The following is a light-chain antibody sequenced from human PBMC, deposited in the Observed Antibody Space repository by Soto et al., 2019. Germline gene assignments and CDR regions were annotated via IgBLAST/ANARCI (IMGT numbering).Light chain of an antibody. CDR2: NDN. CDR1: PSNIGSNT. J-gene: IGLJ1*01. Sequence: QSVLTQPPSASGTPGQRVTISCSGSPSNIGSNTVNWYQQLPGTAPKVLIYNDNQRPSGVPDRFSGSKSGTSASLAISGLQSEDEADYYCASWEDTLSVYVFGTGTKVTVL. CDR3: ASWEDTLSVYV. V-gene: IGLV1-44*01.